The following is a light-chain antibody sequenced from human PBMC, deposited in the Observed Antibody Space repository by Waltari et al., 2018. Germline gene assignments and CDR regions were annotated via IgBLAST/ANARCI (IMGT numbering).Light chain of an antibody. J-gene: IGLJ3*02. CDR2: NTN. CDR3: AAWDDSLGAV. CDR1: FSNIGSNS. Sequence: QSVLTQPPSVSGTPGQRVTISCSGSFSNIGSNSVNWYQPLPGTSPRLLIYNTNQGPSGVPHRFSASKSGTSASLAITGLQSEDEAYYYCAAWDDSLGAVFGGGTKLTVL. V-gene: IGLV1-44*01.